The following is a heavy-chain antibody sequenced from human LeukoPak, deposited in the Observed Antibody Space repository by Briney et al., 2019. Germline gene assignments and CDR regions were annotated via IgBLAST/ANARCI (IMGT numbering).Heavy chain of an antibody. Sequence: PGGSLRLSCAASGFTFSSYAMSWVRQAPGKGLEWVSAISGSGGSTYYADSVKGRFTISRDNSKNTLYLQMNSLRAEDTAVYYCAKEYDFWSGYLRYFDYWGQGTLVTVSS. CDR3: AKEYDFWSGYLRYFDY. CDR2: ISGSGGST. D-gene: IGHD3-3*01. CDR1: GFTFSSYA. V-gene: IGHV3-23*01. J-gene: IGHJ4*02.